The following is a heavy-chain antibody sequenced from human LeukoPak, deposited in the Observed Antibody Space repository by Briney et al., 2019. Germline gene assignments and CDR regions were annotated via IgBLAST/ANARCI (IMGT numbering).Heavy chain of an antibody. V-gene: IGHV4-39*07. CDR1: NGSISSNTYF. CDR3: ARDSYGYVW. D-gene: IGHD5-18*01. J-gene: IGHJ4*02. Sequence: SETLSLTCTVSNGSISSNTYFWSWIRQPAGKGLEWIGEINHSGSTNYNPSLKSRVTISVDTSKNQFSLKLSSVTAADTAVYYCARDSYGYVWWGQGALVTVSS. CDR2: INHSGST.